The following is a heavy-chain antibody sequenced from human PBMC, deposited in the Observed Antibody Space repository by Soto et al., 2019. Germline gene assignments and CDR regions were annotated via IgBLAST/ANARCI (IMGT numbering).Heavy chain of an antibody. CDR2: ISGSAGTT. CDR1: GFTFSSHG. CDR3: AKDRGVEGSSVRAFDI. Sequence: GSLSLSCAASGFTFSSHGMNWVRQAPGKGLEWVSFISGSAGTTFYADSVKGRFTISRDNSKNTLYLQMNSLRAEDTALYYCAKDRGVEGSSVRAFDIWGQGTMVTVSS. V-gene: IGHV3-23*01. J-gene: IGHJ3*02. D-gene: IGHD2-8*01.